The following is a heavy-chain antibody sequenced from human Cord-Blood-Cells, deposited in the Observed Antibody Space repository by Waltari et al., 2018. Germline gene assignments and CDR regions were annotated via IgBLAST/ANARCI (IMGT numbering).Heavy chain of an antibody. J-gene: IGHJ3*02. CDR3: ASPKAYCGGDCYSAFDI. V-gene: IGHV1-69*01. Sequence: QVQLVQSGAEVKKPGSSVKVSCTASGGTFSSYAISWLRQAPGQGLEWMGGIIHILGTANDAQKFKGRVTITADESASTAYMELSSLRSEDTAVYYCASPKAYCGGDCYSAFDIWGQGTMVTVSS. D-gene: IGHD2-21*01. CDR2: IIHILGTA. CDR1: GGTFSSYA.